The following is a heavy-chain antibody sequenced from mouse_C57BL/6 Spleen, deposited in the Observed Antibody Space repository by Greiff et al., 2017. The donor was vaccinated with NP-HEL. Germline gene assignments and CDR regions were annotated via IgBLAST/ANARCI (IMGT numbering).Heavy chain of an antibody. CDR3: TRSVSIVSYFDY. Sequence: EVMLVESGEGLVKPGGSLKLSCAASGFTFSSYAMSWVRQTPEKRLEWVAYISSGGDYIYYADTVKGRFTISRDNARNTLYLQMSSLKSEDTAMYYCTRSVSIVSYFDYWGQGTTLTVSS. J-gene: IGHJ2*01. D-gene: IGHD2-5*01. CDR1: GFTFSSYA. CDR2: ISSGGDYI. V-gene: IGHV5-9-1*02.